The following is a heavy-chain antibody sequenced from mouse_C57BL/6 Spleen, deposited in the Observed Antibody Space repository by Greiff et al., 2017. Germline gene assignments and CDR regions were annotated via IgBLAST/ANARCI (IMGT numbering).Heavy chain of an antibody. J-gene: IGHJ2*01. CDR1: GFTFSDFY. CDR3: ARDAGGNFDD. CDR2: SRNKANDYTT. Sequence: EVKVVESGGGLVQSGRSLRLSCATSGFTFSDFYMEWVRQAPGKGLEWIAASRNKANDYTTEYSASVKGRFIVSRDTSQSILYRQMNALRAEDTASEYCARDAGGNFDDWGKGTTRTVSS. V-gene: IGHV7-1*01.